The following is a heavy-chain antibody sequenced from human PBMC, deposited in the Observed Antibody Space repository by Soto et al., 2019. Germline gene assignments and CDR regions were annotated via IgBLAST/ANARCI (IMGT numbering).Heavy chain of an antibody. Sequence: QVQLVQSGAEVKKPGASVKVSCRASGYTFTSYGITWVRQAPGQGLEWMGWISAFNGNTNYAHKVKDRVTMTTDTDNTNYGQNHQGRQTKTHNTYTDRDCIDLMRLRVDDTDVYYCARLSLSITMPEVGGYNWFDPLGQGTLVTVSS. CDR1: GYTFTSYG. V-gene: IGHV1-18*01. CDR3: RDCIDLMRLRVDDTDVYYCARLSLSITMPEVGGYNWFDP. D-gene: IGHD3-10*01. CDR2: ISAFNGNT. J-gene: IGHJ5*01.